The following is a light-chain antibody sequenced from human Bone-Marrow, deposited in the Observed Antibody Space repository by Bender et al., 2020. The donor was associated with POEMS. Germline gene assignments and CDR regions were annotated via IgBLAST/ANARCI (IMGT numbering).Light chain of an antibody. CDR3: SSYAARNNVL. V-gene: IGLV2-8*01. CDR1: ISDVGGYDY. J-gene: IGLJ2*01. Sequence: QSALTQPRSVSGSPGQSVTISCTGTISDVGGYDYVSWYQQHSGKAPKLMIYDVSKRPSGVPDRFSGSKSGDTASLTVSGLQAEDEATYYCSSYAARNNVLFGGGTKLTVL. CDR2: DVS.